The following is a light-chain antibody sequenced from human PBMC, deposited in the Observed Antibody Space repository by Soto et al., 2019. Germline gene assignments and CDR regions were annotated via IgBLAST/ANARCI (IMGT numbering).Light chain of an antibody. CDR1: RDISVY. CDR2: DTS. V-gene: IGKV1-33*01. Sequence: DIQITQSPSSLSASVGDRVTITCQASRDISVYLNWYPQKPGKPTKLLVFDTSNLHTGVPSRYSGSVSGTHFAFTTSSLQPEDIATYYCKQYDNLPPNTFGQGTKMEIK. J-gene: IGKJ2*01. CDR3: KQYDNLPPNT.